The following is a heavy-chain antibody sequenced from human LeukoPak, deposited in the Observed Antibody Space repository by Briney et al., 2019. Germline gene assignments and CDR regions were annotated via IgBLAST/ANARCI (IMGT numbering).Heavy chain of an antibody. V-gene: IGHV1-18*01. Sequence: GASVKVSCKASGYTFTSYGISWVRQAPGQGLEWMGWISAYNGNTNYAQKLQGRVTMTTDTSTSTAYMELRSLRSDDTAVYYCAIYYYDSSGYYYGWHYFDHWGQGTLVTVSS. CDR2: ISAYNGNT. J-gene: IGHJ4*02. CDR3: AIYYYDSSGYYYGWHYFDH. D-gene: IGHD3-22*01. CDR1: GYTFTSYG.